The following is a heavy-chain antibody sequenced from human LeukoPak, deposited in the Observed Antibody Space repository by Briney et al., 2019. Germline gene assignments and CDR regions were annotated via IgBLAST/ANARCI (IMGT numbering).Heavy chain of an antibody. V-gene: IGHV3-23*01. Sequence: GGSLRLSCAASGFTFSTFAMIWVRQPPGKGLEWVSSIFPSGGEIHYADSVRGRFTISRDNSKNTLYLQMNSLRAEDTAVYYCAREALDDSSGYYYAAFDIWGQGTMVTVSS. J-gene: IGHJ3*02. D-gene: IGHD3-22*01. CDR3: AREALDDSSGYYYAAFDI. CDR1: GFTFSTFA. CDR2: IFPSGGEI.